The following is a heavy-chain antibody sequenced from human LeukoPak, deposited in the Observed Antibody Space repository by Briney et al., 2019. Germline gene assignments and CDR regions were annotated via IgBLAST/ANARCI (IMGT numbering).Heavy chain of an antibody. Sequence: PSETLSLTCTVSGGSISSSSYYWGWIRQPPGKGLEWIGSIYYSGSTYYNPSLKSRFTISVDTSKNQFSLKLSSVTAADTAVYYCARVLKGRAPFDYWGQGTLVTVSS. J-gene: IGHJ4*02. V-gene: IGHV4-39*07. CDR3: ARVLKGRAPFDY. CDR1: GGSISSSSYY. CDR2: IYYSGST.